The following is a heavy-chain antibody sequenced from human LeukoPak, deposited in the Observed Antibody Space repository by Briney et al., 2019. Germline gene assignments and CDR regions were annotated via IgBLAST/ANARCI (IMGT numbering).Heavy chain of an antibody. Sequence: GGSLRLSCAASGFTFSSYGMHWVRQAPGKGLEWVAFIRYDGSNKYYADSVKGRFTISRDNSKNTLCLQMNSLRAEDTAVYYCAKGRRYCSGGSCYLFDYWGQGTLVTVSS. CDR2: IRYDGSNK. D-gene: IGHD2-15*01. V-gene: IGHV3-30*02. J-gene: IGHJ4*02. CDR1: GFTFSSYG. CDR3: AKGRRYCSGGSCYLFDY.